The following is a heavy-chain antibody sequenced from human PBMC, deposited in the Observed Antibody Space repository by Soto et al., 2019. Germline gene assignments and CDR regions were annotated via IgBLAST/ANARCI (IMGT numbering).Heavy chain of an antibody. CDR1: GFTFSSFP. D-gene: IGHD5-18*01. Sequence: GGSLRLSCAASGFTFSSFPMHWVRQAPGRGLEWVALISSDGSNKYYADAVKGRFTISRDNSKNTLYLQMSSLRGEDTAVYYCARWNVQHDSYGYFWGQGTQVTVSS. V-gene: IGHV3-30-3*01. CDR3: ARWNVQHDSYGYF. J-gene: IGHJ4*02. CDR2: ISSDGSNK.